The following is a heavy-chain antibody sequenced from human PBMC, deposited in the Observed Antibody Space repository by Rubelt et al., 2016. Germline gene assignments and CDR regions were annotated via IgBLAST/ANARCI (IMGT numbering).Heavy chain of an antibody. J-gene: IGHJ6*02. CDR3: ARGRRGSSSWLGRDYYGMDV. Sequence: QVQLQQWGAGLLKPSETLSLTCAVYGGSFSGYYWSWIRQPPGKGLEWMGEINHSGSTNYNPSLKSRVTISVDTAKNQFSLQLCSVTAADTAVYYCARGRRGSSSWLGRDYYGMDVWGQGTTVTVSS. D-gene: IGHD6-13*01. CDR2: INHSGST. V-gene: IGHV4-34*01. CDR1: GGSFSGYY.